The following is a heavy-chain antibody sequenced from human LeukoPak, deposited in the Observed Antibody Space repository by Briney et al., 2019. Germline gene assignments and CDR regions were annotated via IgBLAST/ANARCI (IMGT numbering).Heavy chain of an antibody. J-gene: IGHJ6*04. CDR1: GFTVSSNY. V-gene: IGHV3-53*01. CDR2: IYSGGST. D-gene: IGHD3-10*01. CDR3: ARERAYYGSGTSYGMDV. Sequence: GGSLRLSCAASGFTVSSNYMSWVRQAPGKGLEWESVIYSGGSTYYADPVKARSTISRDNSKNTLYLQMNSLRAEDTAVYYCARERAYYGSGTSYGMDVWGKGTTVTVSS.